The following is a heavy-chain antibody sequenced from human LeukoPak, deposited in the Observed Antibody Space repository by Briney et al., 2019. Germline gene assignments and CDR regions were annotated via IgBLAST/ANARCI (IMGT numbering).Heavy chain of an antibody. CDR2: IYYSGST. D-gene: IGHD6-19*01. Sequence: SETLSLTCTVSGGSNSSYYWSWIRQPPGKGLEWIGYIYYSGSTNYNPSLKSRVTISVDTSKNQFSLKLSSVTAADTAVYYCARGGWYYFDYCGQGTQVTVSS. V-gene: IGHV4-59*01. CDR3: ARGGWYYFDY. J-gene: IGHJ4*02. CDR1: GGSNSSYY.